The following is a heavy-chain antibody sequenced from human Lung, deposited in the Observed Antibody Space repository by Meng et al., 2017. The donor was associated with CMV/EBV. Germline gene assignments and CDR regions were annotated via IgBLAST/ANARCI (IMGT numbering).Heavy chain of an antibody. Sequence: SQTXSLTXAVYGGSFSGYYWSWIRQPPGKGLEWIGEINHSGSTNYNPSLKSRVTISVDTSKNQFSLKLSSVTAADTAVYYCARGGYCSSTSCYKLYRNWFDPWGLGTLVTVSS. V-gene: IGHV4-34*01. CDR3: ARGGYCSSTSCYKLYRNWFDP. D-gene: IGHD2-2*02. CDR2: INHSGST. CDR1: GGSFSGYY. J-gene: IGHJ5*02.